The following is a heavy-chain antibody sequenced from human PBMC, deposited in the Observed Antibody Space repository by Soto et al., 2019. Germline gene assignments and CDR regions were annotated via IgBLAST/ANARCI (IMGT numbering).Heavy chain of an antibody. Sequence: QVQLGQSGAEVKKPGSSVKGSCKASGGTFSSYAISWVRQAPGQGLEWMGGIIPIFGTANYAQKFQGRVTITADESTSTAYMELSSMRSEDTAVYYCARITVTTTSQHELTSSEEDSWGQGTLVTVSS. CDR1: GGTFSSYA. CDR2: IIPIFGTA. J-gene: IGHJ4*02. CDR3: ARITVTTTSQHELTSSEEDS. D-gene: IGHD4-17*01. V-gene: IGHV1-69*01.